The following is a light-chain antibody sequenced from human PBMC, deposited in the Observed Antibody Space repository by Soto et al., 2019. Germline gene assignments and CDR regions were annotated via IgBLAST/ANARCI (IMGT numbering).Light chain of an antibody. J-gene: IGLJ1*01. Sequence: QSPLTQPPSASGTPVQRVTISCSGSSSSIGSNDVYWYQALPGRAPKLFIHSNHQRPSGVPDRFSGSKYGTSASLAISGLQSEDEADYYCVAWDESLNGDVFGNGAKVTVL. V-gene: IGLV1-44*01. CDR3: VAWDESLNGDV. CDR1: SSSIGSND. CDR2: SNH.